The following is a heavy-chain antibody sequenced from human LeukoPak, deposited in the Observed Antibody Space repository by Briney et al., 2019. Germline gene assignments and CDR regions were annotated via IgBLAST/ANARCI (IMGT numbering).Heavy chain of an antibody. Sequence: SETLSLTCTVSGDSSSSGAYYWSWIRQRPGKGLEWIGHIYYSGNTYYNPSLKSRLNISIDTSKNQFSLRLNSVTAADTAVYFCARESTYYYDSGGYSCFDYWGQGTLVTVSS. J-gene: IGHJ4*02. CDR3: ARESTYYYDSGGYSCFDY. D-gene: IGHD3-22*01. V-gene: IGHV4-31*03. CDR2: IYYSGNT. CDR1: GDSSSSGAYY.